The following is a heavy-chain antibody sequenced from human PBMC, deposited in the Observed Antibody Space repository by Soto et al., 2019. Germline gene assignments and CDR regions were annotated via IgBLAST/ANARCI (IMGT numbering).Heavy chain of an antibody. J-gene: IGHJ6*02. CDR3: ARHSYGPTVRYYYYGMDV. Sequence: PGESLKISCKGSGYSFTSYWISWVRQMPGKGLEWMGRIDPSDSYTNYSPSFQGHVTISADKSISTAYLQWSSLKASDTAMYYCARHSYGPTVRYYYYGMDVWGQGTTVHVSS. D-gene: IGHD5-18*01. CDR2: IDPSDSYT. V-gene: IGHV5-10-1*01. CDR1: GYSFTSYW.